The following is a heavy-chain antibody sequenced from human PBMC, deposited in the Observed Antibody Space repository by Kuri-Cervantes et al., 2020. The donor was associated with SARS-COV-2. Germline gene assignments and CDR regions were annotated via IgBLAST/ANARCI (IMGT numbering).Heavy chain of an antibody. D-gene: IGHD2-2*02. Sequence: GESLKISCAASGFTFSSYWMSWVRQAPGKGLEWVANIKQDGSEKYYVDSVKGRFTISRDNAKNSLYLQMNSLRAEDTAVYYCASGGDYSSTSCYRAEVNWGQGTLVTVSS. J-gene: IGHJ4*02. CDR2: IKQDGSEK. CDR3: ASGGDYSSTSCYRAEVN. V-gene: IGHV3-7*01. CDR1: GFTFSSYW.